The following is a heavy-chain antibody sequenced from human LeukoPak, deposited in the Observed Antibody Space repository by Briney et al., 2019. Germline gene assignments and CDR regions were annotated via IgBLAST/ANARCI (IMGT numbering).Heavy chain of an antibody. CDR1: GFTFSSYA. V-gene: IGHV3-30-3*01. CDR3: ARQCGSSGSRDINIDY. J-gene: IGHJ4*02. CDR2: ISYDGSNK. Sequence: PGGSLRLSCAASGFTFSSYAMHWVRQAPGKGLEWVAVISYDGSNKYYADSVKGRFTLSRDNSKNTLYLQMNSLRAEDTAVYYCARQCGSSGSRDINIDYWGQGTLVTVSS. D-gene: IGHD6-19*01.